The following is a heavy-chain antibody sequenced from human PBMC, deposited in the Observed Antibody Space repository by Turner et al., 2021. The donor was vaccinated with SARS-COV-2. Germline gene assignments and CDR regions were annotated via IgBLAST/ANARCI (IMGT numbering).Heavy chain of an antibody. Sequence: QLVQSGAAGKKPGASVKISCKASGYHFTTYNSLWGRQAPGQSHEWIGIIHPSHGKTDYPQRFQGRVTMTRDTSTSAVHMELSSLISEDTAVYYCATVVGAVWGQGTLVIVSS. CDR2: IHPSHGKT. CDR1: GYHFTTYN. J-gene: IGHJ4*02. CDR3: ATVVGAV. D-gene: IGHD6-6*01. V-gene: IGHV1-46*01.